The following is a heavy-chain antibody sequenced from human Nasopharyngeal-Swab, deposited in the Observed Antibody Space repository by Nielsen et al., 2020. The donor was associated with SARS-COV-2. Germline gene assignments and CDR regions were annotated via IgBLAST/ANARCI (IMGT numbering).Heavy chain of an antibody. J-gene: IGHJ4*02. Sequence: GESLKISCAASGFTFSSYGMHWVRQAPGKGLEWVAVISYDGSNKHYADSVKGRFTISRDNSKNTLYLQMNSLRAEDTAVYYCAKDRGVGALDYWGQGTLVTVSS. CDR2: ISYDGSNK. CDR3: AKDRGVGALDY. D-gene: IGHD1-26*01. V-gene: IGHV3-30*18. CDR1: GFTFSSYG.